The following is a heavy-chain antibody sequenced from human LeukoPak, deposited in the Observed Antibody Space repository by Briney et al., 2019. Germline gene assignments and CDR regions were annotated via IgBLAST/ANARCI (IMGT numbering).Heavy chain of an antibody. CDR3: AREGGWPPNFDAFDI. CDR2: IKEDGGET. Sequence: GGSLRLSCEASGFTFSGYGMTWIRQAPGKGLEWVANIKEDGGETYYVDSVKGRFTISRDNANNSLYLEMTSLRGDDTAVYSCAREGGWPPNFDAFDIWGQGTMVTVSS. J-gene: IGHJ3*02. CDR1: GFTFSGYG. D-gene: IGHD1-1*01. V-gene: IGHV3-7*05.